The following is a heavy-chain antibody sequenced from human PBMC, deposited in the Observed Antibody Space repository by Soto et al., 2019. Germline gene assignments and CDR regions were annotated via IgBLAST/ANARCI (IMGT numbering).Heavy chain of an antibody. D-gene: IGHD5-18*01. CDR3: ARSVNRGYSYGYGH. CDR2: IYHTGST. CDR1: GGAISNYY. J-gene: IGHJ4*02. Sequence: SETLSLTCSVSGGAISNYYWSWIRQPSGKGLEWIGYIYHTGSTSNNPSLKSRVTLSVDTSKNQLSLNLTSVTAADTAIYYCARSVNRGYSYGYGHWGQGTLVTVSS. V-gene: IGHV4-59*01.